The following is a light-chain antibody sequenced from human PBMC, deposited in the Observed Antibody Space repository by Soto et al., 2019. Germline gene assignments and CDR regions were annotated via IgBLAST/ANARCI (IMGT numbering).Light chain of an antibody. V-gene: IGLV2-23*03. Sequence: QSVLTQPASVSGSPGQSITISCTGTSSDVGSYNLVSWYQQHPGKAPKLMIYEGSKRPSGVSNRFSGSKSGNTASLTISGLQAEDEADYSCCSYAGSSTFWVFGGGTQLTVL. CDR1: SSDVGSYNL. CDR3: CSYAGSSTFWV. J-gene: IGLJ3*02. CDR2: EGS.